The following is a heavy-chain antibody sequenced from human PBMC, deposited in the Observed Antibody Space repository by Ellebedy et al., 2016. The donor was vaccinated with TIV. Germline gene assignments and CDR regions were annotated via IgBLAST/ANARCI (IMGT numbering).Heavy chain of an antibody. Sequence: GESLKISCAASGFTFSNYWMTWVRQAPGKGLEWVANIKQDEGEKYYVDSVKGRFTISRDNAKSSLYLQMNSLRAEDTAMYYCARKTDTGTSGDYWGQGTPVTVSS. CDR1: GFTFSNYW. CDR3: ARKTDTGTSGDY. CDR2: IKQDEGEK. D-gene: IGHD1-1*01. J-gene: IGHJ4*02. V-gene: IGHV3-7*03.